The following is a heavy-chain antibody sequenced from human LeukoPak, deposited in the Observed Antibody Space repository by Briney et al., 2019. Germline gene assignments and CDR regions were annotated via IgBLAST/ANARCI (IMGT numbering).Heavy chain of an antibody. V-gene: IGHV4-4*07. CDR2: IVTIGST. J-gene: IGHJ4*02. CDR1: CGSISSYF. Sequence: SETLSLTCPASCGSISSYFRSWLRQPAGKGPEWFGRIVTIGSTNYNSSLKIRVTMLVGTSKNQFSLNLRSVTAADTAVYCCASEPRQEGFDNWGQGSPLTVSS. CDR3: ASEPRQEGFDN.